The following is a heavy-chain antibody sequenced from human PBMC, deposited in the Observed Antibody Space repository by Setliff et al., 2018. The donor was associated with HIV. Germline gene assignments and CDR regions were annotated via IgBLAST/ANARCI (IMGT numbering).Heavy chain of an antibody. CDR1: GHTFRDYG. Sequence: ASVKVSCKASGHTFRDYGISWMRQAPGQGFEWLGWINAYNGDTNYAPKFQGRVTMTRDKSTSTAYMELRSLRSDDTAVYYCGRDRGWDRRYFEYWGQGTLVTVSS. D-gene: IGHD1-26*01. CDR3: GRDRGWDRRYFEY. CDR2: INAYNGDT. V-gene: IGHV1-18*01. J-gene: IGHJ4*02.